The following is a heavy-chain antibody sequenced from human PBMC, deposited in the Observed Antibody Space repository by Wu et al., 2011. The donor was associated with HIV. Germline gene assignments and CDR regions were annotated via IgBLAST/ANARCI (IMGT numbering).Heavy chain of an antibody. CDR2: ISGYNGNT. J-gene: IGHJ4*02. CDR1: GYTFTNYG. CDR3: ARNRAAASDRYYFEY. Sequence: QVQLVQSGAEVKKPGASVKVSCKASGYTFTNYGISWVRQAPGQGLEWMGWISGYNGNTNYVQKLQGRVTMTTDTSTSAAYMELRSLRSDDTAVYYCARNRAAASDRYYFEYWGQGTLVHRLL. D-gene: IGHD6-13*01. V-gene: IGHV1-18*01.